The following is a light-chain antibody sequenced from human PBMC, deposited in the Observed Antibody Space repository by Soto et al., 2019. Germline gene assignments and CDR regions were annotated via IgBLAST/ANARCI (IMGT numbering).Light chain of an antibody. CDR1: QSVSSN. V-gene: IGKV3-15*01. CDR3: QHYSNWPPLT. CDR2: GAS. Sequence: ETVMTQSPATLSVSPGERVTISCRASQSVSSNLAWYQQKPGQAPRLLIYGASTRATGIPARFGGSGSETEFSLTISSLQYEDFAVYYCQHYSNWPPLTFGQGTKVEVK. J-gene: IGKJ1*01.